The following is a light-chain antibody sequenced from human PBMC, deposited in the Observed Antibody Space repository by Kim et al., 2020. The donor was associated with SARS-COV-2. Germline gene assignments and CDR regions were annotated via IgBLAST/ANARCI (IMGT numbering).Light chain of an antibody. CDR2: TAS. Sequence: EIVLTQSPATLSLSPGERATLSCRASQSVRNLLAWFQQKPGQAPRLLIYTASNRATGIPARFSGSGSGTDFTLTISSLEPEDFAVYYCQQRSSWPLTFGGGTKVDIK. J-gene: IGKJ4*01. CDR3: QQRSSWPLT. V-gene: IGKV3-11*01. CDR1: QSVRNL.